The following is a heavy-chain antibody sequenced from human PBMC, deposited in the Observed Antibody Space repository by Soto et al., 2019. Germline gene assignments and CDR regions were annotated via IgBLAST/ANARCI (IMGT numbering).Heavy chain of an antibody. V-gene: IGHV3-66*01. J-gene: IGHJ1*01. CDR2: IYSGGST. Sequence: EVQLVESGGGLVQPGGSLRLSCAAYGFTVSSNYMSWVRQAPGKGLEWVSVIYSGGSTYYADSVKGRFTISRDNSKNTLYLQMNSLRAEDTAVYYCARDMVRGLYPEYFQHWGQGTLVTVSS. D-gene: IGHD3-10*01. CDR3: ARDMVRGLYPEYFQH. CDR1: GFTVSSNY.